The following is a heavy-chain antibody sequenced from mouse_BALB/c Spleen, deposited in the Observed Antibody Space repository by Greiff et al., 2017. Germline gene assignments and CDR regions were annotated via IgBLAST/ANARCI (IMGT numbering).Heavy chain of an antibody. CDR1: GYAFSSYW. CDR3: ARGGFGDGPDY. J-gene: IGHJ2*01. Sequence: QVQLQQSGAELVRPGSSVKISCKASGYAFSSYWMNWVKQRPGQGLEWIGQIYPGDGDTNYNGKFKGKATLTADKSSSTAYMQLSSLTSEDSAVYFCARGGFGDGPDYWGQGTTLTVSS. V-gene: IGHV1-80*01. CDR2: IYPGDGDT. D-gene: IGHD1-2*01.